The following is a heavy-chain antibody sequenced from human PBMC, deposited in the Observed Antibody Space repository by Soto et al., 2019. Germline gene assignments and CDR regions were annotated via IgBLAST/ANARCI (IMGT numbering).Heavy chain of an antibody. CDR1: GGSFNVYY. D-gene: IGHD3-16*01. V-gene: IGHV4-34*01. Sequence: QVQLQQWGAGLLKPSETLALTCAVYGGSFNVYYWTWMRQPPGKGLEWIGEINRSGSTNYNPSLNSQVTLTIAMSKSQFRQTLSAVTAADTAICYCARGASGVAFFDNWGQGSQPTVSP. J-gene: IGHJ4*02. CDR2: INRSGST. CDR3: ARGASGVAFFDN.